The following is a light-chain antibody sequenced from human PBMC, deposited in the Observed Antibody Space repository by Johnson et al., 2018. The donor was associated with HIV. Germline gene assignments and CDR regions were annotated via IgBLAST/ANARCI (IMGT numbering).Light chain of an antibody. CDR1: SSNIGNNY. V-gene: IGLV1-51*01. CDR3: GTLSSSLSAVV. J-gene: IGLJ1*01. Sequence: QSVLTQPPSVSAAPGQKVTISCSGSSSNIGNNYVSWYQQLPGTAPKLLIYDNNTRPSGIPDRFSGSHSGTSATLGITALQTGDEAAHYCGTLSSSLSAVVFGTGTKFTVL. CDR2: DNN.